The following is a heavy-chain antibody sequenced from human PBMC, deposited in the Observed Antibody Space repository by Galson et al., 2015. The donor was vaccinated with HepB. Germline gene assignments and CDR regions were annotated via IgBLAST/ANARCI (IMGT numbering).Heavy chain of an antibody. V-gene: IGHV3-11*06. CDR3: ARHLCDSSNYCAAFDY. CDR2: ISGSSSHT. J-gene: IGHJ4*02. D-gene: IGHD3-22*01. CDR1: AFTFSDYY. Sequence: SLRLSCAASAFTFSDYYMSWIRQAPGKGPEWVSYISGSSSHTNYADSVKGRFTISRDNAENSLYLEMNSLRAEDTAVYYCARHLCDSSNYCAAFDYWGQGTLVTVSS.